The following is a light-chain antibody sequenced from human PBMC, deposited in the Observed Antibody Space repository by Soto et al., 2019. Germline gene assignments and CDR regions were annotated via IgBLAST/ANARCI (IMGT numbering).Light chain of an antibody. CDR3: QQYNNWPGT. V-gene: IGKV3-15*01. J-gene: IGKJ2*01. Sequence: DIVMTQSPATLSASPGERATLSCRASQSVSSNLAWYQQKPGQAPRLLIYGASTRATGIPARFSGSGSGTEFTLTISSLQSEDFAVYYCQQYNNWPGTFGQGTKLEIK. CDR1: QSVSSN. CDR2: GAS.